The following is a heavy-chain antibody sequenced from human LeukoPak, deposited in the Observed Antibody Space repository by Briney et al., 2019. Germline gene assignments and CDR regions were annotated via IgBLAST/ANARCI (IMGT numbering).Heavy chain of an antibody. CDR2: ISGSGGNT. CDR1: GFTFSSYA. Sequence: PGGSLRLSCAASGFTFSSYAMSWVRQSPGKGLEWVSAISGSGGNTYSADSVKGRCTISRDNSLQTLFLHMNSLRAEDTAVYYCARGDYGGDYFDYWGQGTLVTVSS. CDR3: ARGDYGGDYFDY. V-gene: IGHV3-23*01. J-gene: IGHJ4*02. D-gene: IGHD4-23*01.